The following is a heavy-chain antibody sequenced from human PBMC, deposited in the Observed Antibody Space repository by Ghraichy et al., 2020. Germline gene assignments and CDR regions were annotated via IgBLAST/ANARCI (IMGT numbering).Heavy chain of an antibody. Sequence: VSGGSISSSSYYWCWIRQPPGKGLEWIGSIYYSGNTYYNPSLKSRVTISVDTSKNQFSLKLSSVTAADTAVYYCAKGTWYGMDVWGQGTTVTVYS. J-gene: IGHJ6*02. CDR3: AKGTWYGMDV. CDR1: GGSISSSSYY. D-gene: IGHD1-1*01. CDR2: IYYSGNT. V-gene: IGHV4-39*01.